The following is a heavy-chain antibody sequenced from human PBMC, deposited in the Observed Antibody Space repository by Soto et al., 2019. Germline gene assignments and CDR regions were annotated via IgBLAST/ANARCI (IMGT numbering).Heavy chain of an antibody. CDR3: AREYTAWHLAYGLDV. CDR1: VFTFSTYS. Sequence: WGSLLLSCVCSVFTFSTYSINWVRQAPGKGLEWVSSISSRSDIYYADSVKGRFTISRDNAKNSVSLQMNSLRAEDTAVYYCAREYTAWHLAYGLDVWGQGTTVTVSS. D-gene: IGHD2-2*02. V-gene: IGHV3-21*01. J-gene: IGHJ6*01. CDR2: ISSRSDI.